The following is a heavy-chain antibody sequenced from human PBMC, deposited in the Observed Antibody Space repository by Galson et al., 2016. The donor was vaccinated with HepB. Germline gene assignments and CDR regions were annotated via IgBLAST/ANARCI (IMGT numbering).Heavy chain of an antibody. CDR2: INPNTGAT. D-gene: IGHD2-15*01. Sequence: SVKVSCKASGYTFTDYYIHWVRQAPGQGLEWVAWINPNTGATNFAQNYQRRVTLTLQKSINTAYMELTRMRSDDTAIYYCARVEGYCNGGICHPLSWFDPWGQGTLVTVSS. CDR1: GYTFTDYY. J-gene: IGHJ5*02. CDR3: ARVEGYCNGGICHPLSWFDP. V-gene: IGHV1-2*02.